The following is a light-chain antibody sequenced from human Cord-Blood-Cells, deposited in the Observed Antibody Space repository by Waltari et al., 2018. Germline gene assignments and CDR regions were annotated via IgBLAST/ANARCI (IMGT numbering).Light chain of an antibody. CDR3: QQYYSTPPT. CDR1: QSVLYSSNSKNY. J-gene: IGKJ1*01. Sequence: IVMTQSPDSMPVTQGETASTKYTSSQSVLYSSNSKNYLAWYQQKPGQPPKLLIYWPSTRESGVPDRFSGSGSGTDFTLTISSLQAEDVAVYYCQQYYSTPPTFGQGTKVEIK. CDR2: WPS. V-gene: IGKV4-1*01.